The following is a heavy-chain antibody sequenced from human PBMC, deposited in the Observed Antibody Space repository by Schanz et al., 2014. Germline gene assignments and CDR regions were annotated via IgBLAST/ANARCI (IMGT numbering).Heavy chain of an antibody. V-gene: IGHV7-4-1*01. CDR3: ARVRVTMVRGTFRARLYIDY. J-gene: IGHJ4*02. Sequence: QVQLVQSGSELKKPGASVKVSCKASGYTFAMYDMNWVRQAPGQGLEWMGWINTNTGNPTYARGFTGRFVFSLDTPVSTAYLQTRSLKAEDTAVYYCARVRVTMVRGTFRARLYIDYWGPGTLVTVSS. CDR2: INTNTGNP. D-gene: IGHD3-10*01. CDR1: GYTFAMYD.